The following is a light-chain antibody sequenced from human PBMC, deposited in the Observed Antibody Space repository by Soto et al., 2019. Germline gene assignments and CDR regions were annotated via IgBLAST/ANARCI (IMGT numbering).Light chain of an antibody. Sequence: DIQMTQSPSSLSASVGDRVTITRRASQGIGNDLGWYQEKPGKAPKRLIYAASSLQSGVPSRFGGSGSGTEFTLTISSLQPEDLATYYCLQHKSYPWTFGQGTKVEIK. V-gene: IGKV1-17*01. CDR1: QGIGND. CDR3: LQHKSYPWT. J-gene: IGKJ1*01. CDR2: AAS.